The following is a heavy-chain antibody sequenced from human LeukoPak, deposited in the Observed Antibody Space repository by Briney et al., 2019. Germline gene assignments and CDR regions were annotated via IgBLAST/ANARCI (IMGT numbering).Heavy chain of an antibody. CDR1: GFTFSNAW. CDR2: IKSKTDGGTT. J-gene: IGHJ4*02. CDR3: TTEWGGGYNFLDY. D-gene: IGHD5-24*01. Sequence: GGSLRLSCAASGFTFSNAWMSWVCQAPGKGLEWVGRIKSKTDGGTTDYAAPVKGRFTISRDDSKNTLYLQMNSLKTEDTAVYYCTTEWGGGYNFLDYWGQGTLVTVSS. V-gene: IGHV3-15*01.